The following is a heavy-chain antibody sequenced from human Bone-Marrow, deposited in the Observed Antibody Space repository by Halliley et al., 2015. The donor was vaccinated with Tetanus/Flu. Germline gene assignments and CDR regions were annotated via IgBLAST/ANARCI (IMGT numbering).Heavy chain of an antibody. Sequence: LTCTVSGGSIANHYWTWIRQPPGKGLEWIAYISHSGGTNYNRSLKSRVTITADKSKNQFSLKVRSVTAADTAVYYCAREAYSYYGMDVWGQGTTVIVSS. J-gene: IGHJ6*02. V-gene: IGHV4-59*11. CDR3: AREAYSYYGMDV. CDR1: GGSIANHY. CDR2: ISHSGGT.